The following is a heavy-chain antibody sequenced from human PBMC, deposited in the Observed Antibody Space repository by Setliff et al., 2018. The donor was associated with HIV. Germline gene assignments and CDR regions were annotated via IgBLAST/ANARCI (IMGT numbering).Heavy chain of an antibody. CDR2: IHHSGRT. J-gene: IGHJ4*02. Sequence: PSETLSLTCAVYGGSFNDYHWTWIRRPPGKGLEWIGEIHHSGRTDYNPSLTSRVTMSVDSSKKQFSLKLSSVTAADTAVYYCAREGYSYGSEYFDYWGQGTLVTVSS. CDR1: GGSFNDYH. V-gene: IGHV4-34*01. CDR3: AREGYSYGSEYFDY. D-gene: IGHD5-18*01.